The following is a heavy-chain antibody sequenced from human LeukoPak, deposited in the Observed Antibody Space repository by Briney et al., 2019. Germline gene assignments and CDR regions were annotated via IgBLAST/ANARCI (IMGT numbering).Heavy chain of an antibody. V-gene: IGHV5-51*01. Sequence: GESLKISCKGSGDSFTSYWIGWVRQMPGKGLEWMGIIHPGDSDTRYSPSFQGQVTISADKSISTAYLQWSSLKASDTAMYYCARHYHDSSGYSYYYGMDVWGQGTTVTVSS. CDR1: GDSFTSYW. CDR2: IHPGDSDT. D-gene: IGHD3-22*01. J-gene: IGHJ6*02. CDR3: ARHYHDSSGYSYYYGMDV.